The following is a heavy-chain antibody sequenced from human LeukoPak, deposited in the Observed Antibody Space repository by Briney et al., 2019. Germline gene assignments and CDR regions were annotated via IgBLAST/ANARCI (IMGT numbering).Heavy chain of an antibody. J-gene: IGHJ4*02. Sequence: GASVKVSCKASGYTFTSYGISWVRQAPGQGLKWMGWISAYNGNTNYAQKLQGRVTMTTDTSTSTAYMELRSLRSDDTAVYYCARDGFLYSGYDLRYWGQGTLVTVSS. CDR3: ARDGFLYSGYDLRY. CDR2: ISAYNGNT. D-gene: IGHD5-12*01. V-gene: IGHV1-18*01. CDR1: GYTFTSYG.